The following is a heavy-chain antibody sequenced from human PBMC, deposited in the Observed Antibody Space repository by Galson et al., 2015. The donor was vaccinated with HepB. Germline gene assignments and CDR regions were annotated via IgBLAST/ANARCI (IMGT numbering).Heavy chain of an antibody. J-gene: IGHJ4*02. CDR1: GFTFSSYA. CDR3: VKERLLPQRWLQWDLDY. Sequence: SLRLSCAASGFTFSSYAMHWVRQAPGKGLEYVSAISSNGGSTYYADSVKGRFTISRDNSKNTLYLQMSSLRAEDTAVYYCVKERLLPQRWLQWDLDYWGQGTLVTVSS. V-gene: IGHV3-64D*06. D-gene: IGHD5-24*01. CDR2: ISSNGGST.